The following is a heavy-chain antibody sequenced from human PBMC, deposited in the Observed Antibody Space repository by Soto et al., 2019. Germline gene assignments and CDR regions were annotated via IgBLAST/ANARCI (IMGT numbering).Heavy chain of an antibody. J-gene: IGHJ4*02. Sequence: SETLSLTCSIYSGSFSGYYSSWIRQPPGKGLEWIGEISQSGNTNYSPSLKSRVSISIDTSKKQFSLNLASVSAADTAVYYCARAPKVSGSSQTRPDFWGQGTMVTVYS. CDR1: SGSFSGYY. CDR3: ARAPKVSGSSQTRPDF. V-gene: IGHV4-34*01. D-gene: IGHD6-6*01. CDR2: ISQSGNT.